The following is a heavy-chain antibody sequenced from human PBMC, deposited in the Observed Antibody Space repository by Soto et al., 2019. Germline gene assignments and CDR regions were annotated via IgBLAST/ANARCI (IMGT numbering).Heavy chain of an antibody. Sequence: SETLSLTCAVYGGSFSGYYWSWIRQPPGKGLEWIGEINHSGSTNYNPSLKSRVTISVDTSKNQFSLKLSSVTAADTAVYYCATGYFWSGDYYYYYCGMYVWSQGTAGTVSS. CDR2: INHSGST. J-gene: IGHJ6*02. D-gene: IGHD3-3*01. V-gene: IGHV4-34*01. CDR1: GGSFSGYY. CDR3: ATGYFWSGDYYYYYCGMYV.